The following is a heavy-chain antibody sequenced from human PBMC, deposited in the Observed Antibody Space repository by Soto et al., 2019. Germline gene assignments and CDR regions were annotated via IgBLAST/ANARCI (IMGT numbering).Heavy chain of an antibody. CDR3: ARERLSYYDSRGYFIDY. D-gene: IGHD3-22*01. J-gene: IGHJ4*02. V-gene: IGHV4-31*03. CDR1: GDAIYIGGYY. CDR2: IYHTGKT. Sequence: PPETLSLTCTVSGDAIYIGGYYWTWIRQHPGKGLEWIGYIYHTGKTYYNPSLESRVTMSVDTSKNQFSLKLASVTAADTAVYYCARERLSYYDSRGYFIDYWGQGSLVIVSS.